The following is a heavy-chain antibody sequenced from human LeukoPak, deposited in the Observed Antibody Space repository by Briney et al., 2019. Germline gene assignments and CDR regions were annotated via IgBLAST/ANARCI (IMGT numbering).Heavy chain of an antibody. CDR3: ASHSGSYYGITFDI. Sequence: SETLSLTCTVSGGSISSYYWSWFRQPPGKGLEWIGYIYYSGSTNYNPSLKSRVTISVDTSKNQFSLKLSSVTAADTAVYYCASHSGSYYGITFDIWGQGTMVTVSS. D-gene: IGHD1-26*01. CDR2: IYYSGST. J-gene: IGHJ3*02. V-gene: IGHV4-59*01. CDR1: GGSISSYY.